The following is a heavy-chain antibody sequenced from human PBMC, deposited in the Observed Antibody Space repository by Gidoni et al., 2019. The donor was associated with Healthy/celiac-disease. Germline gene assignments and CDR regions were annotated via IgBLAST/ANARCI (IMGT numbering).Heavy chain of an antibody. D-gene: IGHD4-17*01. J-gene: IGHJ3*02. V-gene: IGHV3-30-3*01. CDR3: ARDPTVVRWRRGDDAFDI. CDR1: GFTFSSYA. CDR2: ISYDGSNK. Sequence: QVQLVESGGGVVQPGRSLRLSCAAAGFTFSSYAMHWVRQAPGKGLEWVAVISYDGSNKYYADSVKGRFTISRDNSKNTLYLQMNSLRAEDTAVYYCARDPTVVRWRRGDDAFDIWGQGTMVTVSS.